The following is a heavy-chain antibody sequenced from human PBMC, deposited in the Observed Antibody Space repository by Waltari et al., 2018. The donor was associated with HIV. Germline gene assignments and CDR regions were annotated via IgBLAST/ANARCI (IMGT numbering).Heavy chain of an antibody. Sequence: QVQLQESGPGLVKPSQTLSLTCTVSGGSISSGSYYWSWIRQPAGKGLEWIGRIYTRGSTNYNPSRKSRVTISVDTSKNQFSLKLSSVTAADTAVYYCARDRNYYYDSSGYFFNAFDIWGQGTMVTVSS. CDR3: ARDRNYYYDSSGYFFNAFDI. J-gene: IGHJ3*02. D-gene: IGHD3-22*01. CDR1: GGSISSGSYY. CDR2: IYTRGST. V-gene: IGHV4-61*02.